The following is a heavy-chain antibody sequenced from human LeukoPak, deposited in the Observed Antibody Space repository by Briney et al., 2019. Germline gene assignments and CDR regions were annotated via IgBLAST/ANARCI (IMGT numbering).Heavy chain of an antibody. V-gene: IGHV4-31*03. CDR1: GGSISSGGYY. CDR3: ARVPTDDAFDI. J-gene: IGHJ3*02. Sequence: PSETLSLTCTVSGGSISSGGYYWNWIRQHPGKGLEWIGYILYSGSTYYNPSLKSRVTISVDTSKNQFSLKLSSVTAADTAVYFCARVPTDDAFDIWGQGTMVTVSS. CDR2: ILYSGST.